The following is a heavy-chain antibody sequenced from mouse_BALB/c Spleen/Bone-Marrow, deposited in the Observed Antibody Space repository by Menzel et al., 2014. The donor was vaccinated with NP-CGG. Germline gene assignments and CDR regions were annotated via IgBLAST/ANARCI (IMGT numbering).Heavy chain of an antibody. CDR1: GFTFSSFG. Sequence: EVKLVESGGGLVQPGGSRKLSCAASGFTFSSFGMHWVRHAPEKGLEWVAYVSSGSSTIYYADTVKGRFTISRENPKNTLFLQMTSLRSEDTAMYYCARDEDYAMDYWGQGTSVTVSS. J-gene: IGHJ4*01. V-gene: IGHV5-17*02. CDR3: ARDEDYAMDY. CDR2: VSSGSSTI.